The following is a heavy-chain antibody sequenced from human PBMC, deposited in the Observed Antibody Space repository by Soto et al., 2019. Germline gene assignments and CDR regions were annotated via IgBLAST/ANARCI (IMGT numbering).Heavy chain of an antibody. CDR2: ISGSSSYI. CDR3: ARDGAYCSGTGCRDYYHYMDV. J-gene: IGHJ6*03. V-gene: IGHV3-21*01. D-gene: IGHD2-2*01. CDR1: GFSFSDYG. Sequence: EVQLVESGGGLVKPGGSLRLSCAASGFSFSDYGMNWVRQAPGKGLEWVSSISGSSSYIYYADSLKGRVTVSRDNAEKSLYLQMNSLRAEDTAVYYCARDGAYCSGTGCRDYYHYMDVWGKGTTVTVSS.